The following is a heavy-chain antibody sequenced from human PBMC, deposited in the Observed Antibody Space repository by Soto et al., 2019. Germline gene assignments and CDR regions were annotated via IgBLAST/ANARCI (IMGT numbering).Heavy chain of an antibody. J-gene: IGHJ4*02. V-gene: IGHV2-5*01. Sequence: SGPLVNPTQTLTLTCTFSGFSLSTTGVGVSWIRQPPGKALEWLALIYWHDDKRYSPSLKSRLTITKDTSKNQVVLTMINMDPVDTATYYCAHRGGATVGLYYFDYWGQGALVTVSS. CDR2: IYWHDDK. CDR1: GFSLSTTGVG. CDR3: AHRGGATVGLYYFDY. D-gene: IGHD3-16*01.